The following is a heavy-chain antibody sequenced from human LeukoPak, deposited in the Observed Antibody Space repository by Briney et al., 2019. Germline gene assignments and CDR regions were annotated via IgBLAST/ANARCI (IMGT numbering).Heavy chain of an antibody. V-gene: IGHV3-53*01. D-gene: IGHD3-22*01. CDR1: GFTFDDYT. Sequence: GGSLRLSCAASGFTFDDYTMHWVRQAPGKGLEWVSTIYTGGNTYYAASVKGRFTISRDFSKNTVFLHMNSLRAEDTAMYYCARGDDSGYYDYFDYWGQGALVTVSS. CDR2: IYTGGNT. CDR3: ARGDDSGYYDYFDY. J-gene: IGHJ4*02.